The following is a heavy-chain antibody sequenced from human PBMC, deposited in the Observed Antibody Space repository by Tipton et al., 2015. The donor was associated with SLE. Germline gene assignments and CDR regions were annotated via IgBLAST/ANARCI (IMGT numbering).Heavy chain of an antibody. V-gene: IGHV3-48*01. J-gene: IGHJ5*01. D-gene: IGHD6-13*01. CDR3: ARGLGSSWFYS. CDR1: GFTFSSQN. CDR2: ISGSSSPI. Sequence: GSLRLSCAASGFTFSSQNMNWVRQAPGKGLEWISYISGSSSPIYYADSVKGRFTISRDNAKNSLYLQMNSLRAEDTAVYYCARGLGSSWFYSWGQGTLVTVSS.